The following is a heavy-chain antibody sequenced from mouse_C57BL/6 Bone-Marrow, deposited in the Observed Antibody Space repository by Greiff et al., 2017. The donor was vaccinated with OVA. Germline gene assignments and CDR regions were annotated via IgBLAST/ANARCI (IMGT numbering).Heavy chain of an antibody. CDR2: IDPENGDT. CDR1: GFNITDDY. D-gene: IGHD2-5*01. CDR3: TTTMDYSNYDY. Sequence: EVQLQQSGAELVRPGASVKLSCTASGFNITDDYMHWVKQRPEQGLEWIGWIDPENGDTEYASKFQGKATITADTSSNTAYLQLSSLTSEDTAVYYCTTTMDYSNYDYWGQGTTLTVSS. V-gene: IGHV14-4*01. J-gene: IGHJ2*01.